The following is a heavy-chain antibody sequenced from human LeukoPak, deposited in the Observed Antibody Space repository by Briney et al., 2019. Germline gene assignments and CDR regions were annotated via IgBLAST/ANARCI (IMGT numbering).Heavy chain of an antibody. CDR3: ARSLTTLTYEGY. Sequence: GGSLRLSCAASGFTFSSYMMNGVRQAPGKRLEWVSSINSGSTYTYYTESVKGRFTVSRDNAKNSLFLQMNSLRAEDTAIYYCARSLTTLTYEGYWGQGTLVTVSS. CDR1: GFTFSSYM. CDR2: INSGSTYT. J-gene: IGHJ4*02. D-gene: IGHD1-1*01. V-gene: IGHV3-21*01.